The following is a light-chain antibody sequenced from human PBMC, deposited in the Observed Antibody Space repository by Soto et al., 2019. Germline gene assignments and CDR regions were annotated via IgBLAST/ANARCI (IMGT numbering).Light chain of an antibody. Sequence: EIVWTQSPSTLSLSPGERATLSGRAGQSVSSSSLAWYQQKPGQAPRLLIYGASSRATGIPARFSGSGSGTDFTLTISSLEPEDFAVYYCQQRSNWPITFGQGTRLEI. V-gene: IGKV3D-20*02. CDR3: QQRSNWPIT. CDR1: QSVSSSS. CDR2: GAS. J-gene: IGKJ5*01.